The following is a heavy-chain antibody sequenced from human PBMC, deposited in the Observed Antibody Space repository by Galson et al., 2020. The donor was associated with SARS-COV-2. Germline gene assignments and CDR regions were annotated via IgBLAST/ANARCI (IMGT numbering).Heavy chain of an antibody. V-gene: IGHV1-2*04. D-gene: IGHD6-13*01. CDR3: ARAHSIAAAGTDY. CDR1: GYTFTGYY. Sequence: GESLKISCKASGYTFTGYYMHWVRQAPGQGLEWMGWINPNSGGTNYAQKFQGWVTMTRDTSISTAYMELSRLRSDDTAVYYCARAHSIAAAGTDYWGQGTLVTVSS. J-gene: IGHJ4*02. CDR2: INPNSGGT.